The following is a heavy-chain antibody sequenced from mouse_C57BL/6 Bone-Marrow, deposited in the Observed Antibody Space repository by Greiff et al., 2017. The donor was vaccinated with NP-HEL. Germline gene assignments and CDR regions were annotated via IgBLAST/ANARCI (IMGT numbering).Heavy chain of an antibody. D-gene: IGHD1-1*01. V-gene: IGHV5-4*03. CDR3: ARGLYYGSRYYAMDY. CDR1: GFTFSSYA. J-gene: IGHJ4*01. Sequence: EVKLMESGGGLVKPGGSLKLSCAASGFTFSSYAMSWVRQTPEKRLEWVATISDGGSYTYYPDNVKGRFTISRDTAKNNLYLQMSQLKSEDTAMYYCARGLYYGSRYYAMDYWGQGTSVTVSS. CDR2: ISDGGSYT.